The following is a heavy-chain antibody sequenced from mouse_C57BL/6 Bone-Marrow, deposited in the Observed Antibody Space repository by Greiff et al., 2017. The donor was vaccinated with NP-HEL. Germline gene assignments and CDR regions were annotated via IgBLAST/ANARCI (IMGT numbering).Heavy chain of an antibody. J-gene: IGHJ2*01. V-gene: IGHV5-4*01. CDR1: GFTFSSYA. D-gene: IGHD2-3*01. CDR2: ISDGGSYT. CDR3: AREGGYYHFDY. Sequence: EVKVEESGGGLVKPGGSLKLSCAASGFTFSSYAMSWVRQTPEKRLEWVATISDGGSYTYYPDNVKGRFTISRDNAKNNLYLQMSHLKSEDTAMYYCAREGGYYHFDYWGQGTTLTVSS.